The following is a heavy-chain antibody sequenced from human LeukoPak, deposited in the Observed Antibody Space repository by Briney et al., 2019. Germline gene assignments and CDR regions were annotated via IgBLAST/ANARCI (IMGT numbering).Heavy chain of an antibody. V-gene: IGHV1-69*05. CDR1: GGTFISYA. CDR3: ARGRVGATFAFDH. CDR2: IIPIFGTA. J-gene: IGHJ5*02. D-gene: IGHD1-26*01. Sequence: ASVKVSCKASGGTFISYAISWVRQAPGQGLEWMGGIIPIFGTANYAQKFQGRVTITTDESTSTAYMELSSLRSEDTAVYYCARGRVGATFAFDHWGQGTLVTVSS.